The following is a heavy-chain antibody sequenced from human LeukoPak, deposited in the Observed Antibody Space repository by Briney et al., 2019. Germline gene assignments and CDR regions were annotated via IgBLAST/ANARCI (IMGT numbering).Heavy chain of an antibody. D-gene: IGHD5-18*01. J-gene: IGHJ4*02. CDR3: ARGVQLWPWGGYYFDY. CDR1: GGSIRSSSYY. CDR2: IYYSGST. Sequence: PSETLSLTCIVSGGSIRSSSYYWGWIRQPPGKGLEWIGSIYYSGSTYYNPSLKSRVTISVDTFKNQFSLKLRSVTAADTAVYYCARGVQLWPWGGYYFDYWGQGTLVTVSS. V-gene: IGHV4-39*07.